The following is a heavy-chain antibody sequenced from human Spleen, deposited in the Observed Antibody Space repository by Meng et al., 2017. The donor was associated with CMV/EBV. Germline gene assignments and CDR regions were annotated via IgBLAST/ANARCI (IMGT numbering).Heavy chain of an antibody. V-gene: IGHV3-11*01. CDR2: ISSSGSTI. CDR1: GFTFSDYY. D-gene: IGHD2-2*02. Sequence: GGSLRLSCAASGFTFSDYYMSWIRQAPGKGLEWVSYISSSGSTIYYADSVKGRFTISRDNAKNSLYLQMNSLRAEDTAVYYCAREGYCSSTSCYTFGGFDIWGQGTMVTV. CDR3: AREGYCSSTSCYTFGGFDI. J-gene: IGHJ3*02.